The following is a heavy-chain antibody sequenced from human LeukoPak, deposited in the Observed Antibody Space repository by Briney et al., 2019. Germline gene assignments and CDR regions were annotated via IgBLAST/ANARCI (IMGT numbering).Heavy chain of an antibody. CDR2: IYYSGTT. D-gene: IGHD1-7*01. Sequence: SETLSLTCTVSGASISSNIHYWGWIRQPPGKGLEWIGSIYYSGTTYYNPSLKRRVTISVDTSKNQFSLKLISVTAADTAVYYCARLVVLSDYSGTTKFLDYWGQGTLVTVSS. J-gene: IGHJ4*02. V-gene: IGHV4-39*01. CDR1: GASISSNIHY. CDR3: ARLVVLSDYSGTTKFLDY.